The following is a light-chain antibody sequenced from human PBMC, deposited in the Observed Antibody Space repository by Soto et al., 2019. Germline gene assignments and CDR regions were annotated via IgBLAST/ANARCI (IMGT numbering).Light chain of an antibody. CDR1: QSVSSSY. Sequence: TQAPATLSVSPGERATLSCRASQSVSSSYLAWYQQKPGQAPRLLIYDASNRATGIPARFSGSGSGTDFTLAISRVEPEDFAVYYCQQYGSLPITFGQGTRLEIK. J-gene: IGKJ5*01. V-gene: IGKV3-20*01. CDR2: DAS. CDR3: QQYGSLPIT.